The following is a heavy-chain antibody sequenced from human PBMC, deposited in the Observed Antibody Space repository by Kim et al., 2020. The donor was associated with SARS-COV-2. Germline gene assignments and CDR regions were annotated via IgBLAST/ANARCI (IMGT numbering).Heavy chain of an antibody. D-gene: IGHD5-18*01. V-gene: IGHV1-8*01. CDR2: MNPNSGNT. CDR3: ARVANTAMALYLGLPDY. Sequence: ASVKVSCKASGYTFTSYDINWVRQATGQGLEWMGWMNPNSGNTGYAQKFQGRVTMTRNTSISTAYMELSSLRSEDTAVYYCARVANTAMALYLGLPDYWGQGTLVTVSS. CDR1: GYTFTSYD. J-gene: IGHJ4*02.